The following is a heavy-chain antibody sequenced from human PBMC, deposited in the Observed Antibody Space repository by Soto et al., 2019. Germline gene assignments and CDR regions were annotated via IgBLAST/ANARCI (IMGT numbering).Heavy chain of an antibody. CDR2: ISGSGGRS. J-gene: IGHJ4*02. Sequence: EVQLLDSGGAWLKPGGPLRLSCAASGSTFANNPMTWARQGPGKGLEWASGISGSGGRSYYADSVKGRFTISRDNSKSTLYLQMNSLRAEDTAVYYCAKAYFVWSSEQPYYFDYWGQGTLVTVSS. CDR1: GSTFANNP. V-gene: IGHV3-23*01. D-gene: IGHD3-16*01. CDR3: AKAYFVWSSEQPYYFDY.